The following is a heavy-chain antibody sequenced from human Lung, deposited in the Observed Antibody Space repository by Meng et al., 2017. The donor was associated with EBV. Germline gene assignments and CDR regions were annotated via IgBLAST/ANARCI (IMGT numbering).Heavy chain of an antibody. D-gene: IGHD3-22*01. CDR2: INAGNGDT. J-gene: IGHJ4*02. V-gene: IGHV1-3*01. CDR1: GYTFSNYA. Sequence: QVQLGQSWAEVKKPGASVKVSCKASGYTFSNYAMNWVRQAPGQRLEWMGWINAGNGDTKYSQKFQGRVTITRDTSASTGYMELSSLRSEDTAVYYCARFSSGYFFGYWGQGTLVTVSS. CDR3: ARFSSGYFFGY.